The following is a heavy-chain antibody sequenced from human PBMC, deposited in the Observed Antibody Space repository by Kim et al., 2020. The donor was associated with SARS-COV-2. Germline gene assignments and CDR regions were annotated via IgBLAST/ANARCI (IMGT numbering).Heavy chain of an antibody. CDR2: IKWNGRRT. CDR3: EREQRTQWLGLYYYYYG. V-gene: IGHV3-20*04. Sequence: GGSLRLSCAASGFTFGDYGMSWVRQAPGKGLEWVSGIKWNGRRTGYADSVKGRFTISRDNAKNSMYLQMNSLRAEDTALYYCEREQRTQWLGLYYYYYG. CDR1: GFTFGDYG. D-gene: IGHD6-19*01. J-gene: IGHJ6*01.